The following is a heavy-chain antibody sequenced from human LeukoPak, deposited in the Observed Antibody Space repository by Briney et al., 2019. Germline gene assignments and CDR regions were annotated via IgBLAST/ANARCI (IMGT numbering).Heavy chain of an antibody. D-gene: IGHD1-1*01. V-gene: IGHV3-21*01. CDR3: ARDQDWNDRGGLDY. J-gene: IGHJ4*02. CDR1: GFDFSGYA. CDR2: ISTSSIYI. Sequence: GGSLRLSCEASGFDFSGYAMNWVRQAPGKGLEWVSSISTSSIYIYYTDSLKGRFTISRDNARNSLYLQMNSLKAEDTAVYYCARDQDWNDRGGLDYWGQGTLVTVSS.